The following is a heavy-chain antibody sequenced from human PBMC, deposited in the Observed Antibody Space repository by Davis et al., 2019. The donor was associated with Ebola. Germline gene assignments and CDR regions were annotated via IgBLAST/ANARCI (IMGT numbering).Heavy chain of an antibody. CDR3: ARQAAAGLGVDY. Sequence: GESLKISCAASGFTVSSNYMSWVRRAPGKGLEWVSVIYSGGSTYYADSVKGRFTTSRDNSKNTLYLQMNSLRAEDTAVYYCARQAAAGLGVDYWGQGTLVTVSS. J-gene: IGHJ4*02. CDR1: GFTVSSNY. V-gene: IGHV3-66*04. D-gene: IGHD6-13*01. CDR2: IYSGGST.